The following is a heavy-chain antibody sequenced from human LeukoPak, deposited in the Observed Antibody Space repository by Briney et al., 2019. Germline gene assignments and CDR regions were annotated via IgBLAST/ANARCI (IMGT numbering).Heavy chain of an antibody. CDR1: GGSISSYY. Sequence: SETLSLTCTVSGGSISSYYWSWIRQPPGKGLEWIGYIYYSGSTNYNPSLKSRVTISVDTSKNQFSLKLSSVTAADTAVYYCARDRIDGRGYFDYWGQGTLVTVSS. D-gene: IGHD2/OR15-2a*01. CDR2: IYYSGST. J-gene: IGHJ4*02. V-gene: IGHV4-59*01. CDR3: ARDRIDGRGYFDY.